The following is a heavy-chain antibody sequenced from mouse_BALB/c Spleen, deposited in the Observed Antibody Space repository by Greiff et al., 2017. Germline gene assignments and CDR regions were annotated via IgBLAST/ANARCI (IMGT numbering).Heavy chain of an antibody. V-gene: IGHV1-87*01. CDR1: GYTFTSYW. D-gene: IGHD2-3*01. CDR3: ARSPYDGYPDWFDY. CDR2: IYPGAGDT. J-gene: IGHJ3*01. Sequence: VQLQQSGAELARPGASVKLSCKASGYTFTSYWMQWVKQRPGQGLEWIGAIYPGAGDTRYTQKFKGKATLTADKSSSTAYMQLSSLASEDSAVYNCARSPYDGYPDWFDYWGQGTLVTVSA.